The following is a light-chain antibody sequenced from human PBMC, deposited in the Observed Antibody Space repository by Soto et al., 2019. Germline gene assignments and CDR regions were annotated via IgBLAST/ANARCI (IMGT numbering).Light chain of an antibody. CDR2: GAS. Sequence: EIVMTQSPATLSVSPGERATLSCRASQSVCSNLAWYQQKPGQAPRLLIYGASTRATGIPARFSGSGSGTEFTLTISSLQSEDFAVYYCQKYNNWPRTFGQGTKVEIK. CDR3: QKYNNWPRT. V-gene: IGKV3-15*01. CDR1: QSVCSN. J-gene: IGKJ1*01.